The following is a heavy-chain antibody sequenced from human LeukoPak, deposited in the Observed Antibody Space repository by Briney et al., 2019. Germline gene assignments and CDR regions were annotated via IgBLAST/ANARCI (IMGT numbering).Heavy chain of an antibody. CDR3: ARHDSRPGSGPFDY. D-gene: IGHD3-10*01. V-gene: IGHV4-4*09. CDR2: IYTSGST. CDR1: GGSISSYY. J-gene: IGHJ4*02. Sequence: SETLSLTCTVSGGSISSYYWSWIRQPPGKGLEWIGNIYTSGSTNYNPSLKSRVTISVDTSKNQFSLKLSSVTAADTAVYYCARHDSRPGSGPFDYWGQGTLVTVSS.